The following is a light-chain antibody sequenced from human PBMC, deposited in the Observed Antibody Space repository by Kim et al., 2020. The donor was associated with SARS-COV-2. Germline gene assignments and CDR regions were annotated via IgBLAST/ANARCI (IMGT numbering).Light chain of an antibody. Sequence: ALGQTVTITCQGDSLNTYFPTWYQQKPGQAPLLVIDGKNNRPLGISDRFSGSKSGNTASLTITGTQAEDEADYFCQCRDSSGKQLLFGGGTQLTVL. CDR1: SLNTYF. CDR3: QCRDSSGKQLL. V-gene: IGLV3-19*01. J-gene: IGLJ2*01. CDR2: GKN.